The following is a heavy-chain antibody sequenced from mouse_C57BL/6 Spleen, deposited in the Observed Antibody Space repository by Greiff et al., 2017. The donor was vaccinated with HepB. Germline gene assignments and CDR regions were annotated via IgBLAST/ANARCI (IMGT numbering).Heavy chain of an antibody. CDR3: ARGAIYYDYEGIFAY. J-gene: IGHJ3*01. D-gene: IGHD2-4*01. CDR2: ISDGGSYT. CDR1: GFTFSSYA. V-gene: IGHV5-4*01. Sequence: DVHLVESGGGLVKPGGSLKLSCAASGFTFSSYAMSWVRQTPEKRLEWVATISDGGSYTYYPDNVKGRFTISRDNAKNNLYLQMSHLKSEDTAMYYCARGAIYYDYEGIFAYWGQGTLVTVSA.